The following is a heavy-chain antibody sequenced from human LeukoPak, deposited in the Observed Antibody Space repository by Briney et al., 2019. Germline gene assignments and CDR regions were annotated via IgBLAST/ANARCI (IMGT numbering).Heavy chain of an antibody. CDR1: GGSISSSSYY. V-gene: IGHV4-39*07. Sequence: PSETLSLTCTVSGGSISSSSYYWGWIRQPPGKGLEWIGSIYYSGSTYYNPSLKSRVTISVDTSKNQFSLKLSSVTAADTAVYYCAREPPTIPEPSGRGATDYWGQGTLVTVSS. CDR2: IYYSGST. D-gene: IGHD1-26*01. J-gene: IGHJ4*02. CDR3: AREPPTIPEPSGRGATDY.